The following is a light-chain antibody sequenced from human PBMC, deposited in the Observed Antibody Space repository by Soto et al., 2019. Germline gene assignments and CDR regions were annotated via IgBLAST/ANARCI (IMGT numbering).Light chain of an antibody. CDR3: QQYGSSPIT. J-gene: IGKJ5*01. V-gene: IGKV3-20*01. CDR1: QSVSSN. CDR2: GAS. Sequence: EIAMTQSPATLSVSPGERATFSCRASQSVSSNLSWYQQKPGQPPRLLIYGASIRATGIPARFSGSGSGTDFTLTISRLEPEDFAVYYCQQYGSSPITFGQGTRLEIK.